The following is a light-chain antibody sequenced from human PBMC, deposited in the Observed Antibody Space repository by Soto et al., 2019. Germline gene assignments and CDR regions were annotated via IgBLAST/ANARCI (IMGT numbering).Light chain of an antibody. CDR2: DTS. Sequence: EIVLTQSPGSLSLSPGERATLSCRASQSVSSYLAWYQQIPGQPPRLLIYDTSDRVTGIPARFSGSRSGTDFTLTISSLEPEDFAVYFCHQRNKFGQGTRLEIK. V-gene: IGKV3-11*01. CDR1: QSVSSY. CDR3: HQRNK. J-gene: IGKJ5*01.